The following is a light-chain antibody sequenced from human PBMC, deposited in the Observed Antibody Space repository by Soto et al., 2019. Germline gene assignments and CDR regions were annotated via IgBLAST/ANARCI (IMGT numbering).Light chain of an antibody. V-gene: IGKV3-20*01. CDR1: QSITTSF. Sequence: EIVLTQSPGTLSLSPGERATLSCRASQSITTSFLAWYQQKPGQVPRLLIYRASTRVTGIPDRFSGSGSGTDFTLTISRLEPEDFAVYYYQQYGGSSPSYTFGQGTNVEIK. CDR3: QQYGGSSPSYT. CDR2: RAS. J-gene: IGKJ2*01.